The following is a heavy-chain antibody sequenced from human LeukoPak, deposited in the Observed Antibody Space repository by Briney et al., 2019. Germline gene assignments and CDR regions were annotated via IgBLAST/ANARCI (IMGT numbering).Heavy chain of an antibody. Sequence: SETLSLTCTVSGGSISSYYWSWIRQPPGKGLEWIGYIYYSGSPNYNPSLKSRVTISVDTSKNQFSLKLSSVTAADTAVYYCAREARYNWFDPWGQGTLVTVSS. CDR2: IYYSGSP. J-gene: IGHJ5*02. V-gene: IGHV4-59*01. CDR1: GGSISSYY. CDR3: AREARYNWFDP.